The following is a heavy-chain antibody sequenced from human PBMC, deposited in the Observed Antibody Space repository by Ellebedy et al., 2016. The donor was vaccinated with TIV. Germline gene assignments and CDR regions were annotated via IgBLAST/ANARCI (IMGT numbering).Heavy chain of an antibody. Sequence: GESLKISCAASEFTVSSNYMSWVRQAPGKGLEWASVIYSGGSTYYADSVKGRFTISRDNSKNTLYLQMNSLRAEDTAVYYCAREPRDPAIYYGMDVWGQGTTVTVSS. V-gene: IGHV3-53*01. D-gene: IGHD5-18*01. CDR3: AREPRDPAIYYGMDV. CDR1: EFTVSSNY. CDR2: IYSGGST. J-gene: IGHJ6*02.